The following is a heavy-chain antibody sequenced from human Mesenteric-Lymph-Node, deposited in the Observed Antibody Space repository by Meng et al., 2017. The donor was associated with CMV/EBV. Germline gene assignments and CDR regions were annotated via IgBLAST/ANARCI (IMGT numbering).Heavy chain of an antibody. CDR1: GFTFNSYE. CDR3: ARLPLVATMTYSWFDP. CDR2: ISHSGSTI. V-gene: IGHV3-48*03. J-gene: IGHJ5*02. D-gene: IGHD3-22*01. Sequence: GESLKISCAASGFTFNSYEMNWVRQAPGKGLEWVSYISHSGSTIFYADSVKGRFTISRDNAKNSLYLQMNSLRAEDTAVYYCARLPLVATMTYSWFDPWGQGTLVTVSS.